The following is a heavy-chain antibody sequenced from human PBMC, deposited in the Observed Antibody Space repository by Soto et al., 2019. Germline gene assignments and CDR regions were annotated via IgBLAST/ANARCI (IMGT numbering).Heavy chain of an antibody. D-gene: IGHD2-21*02. CDR3: ARHNCGGDCYYYYYYGMDV. CDR2: IYYSGST. V-gene: IGHV4-59*08. CDR1: GGSISSYY. J-gene: IGHJ6*02. Sequence: SETLSLTCAVSGGSISSYYWSWIRQPPGKGLEWIGYIYYSGSTNYNPSLKSRVTISVDTSKNQFSLKLSSVTAADTAVYYCARHNCGGDCYYYYYYGMDVWGQGTTVTVSS.